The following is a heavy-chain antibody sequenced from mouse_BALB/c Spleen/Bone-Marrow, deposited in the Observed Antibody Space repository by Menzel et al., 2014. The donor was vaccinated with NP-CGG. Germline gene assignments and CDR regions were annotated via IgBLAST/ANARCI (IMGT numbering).Heavy chain of an antibody. D-gene: IGHD4-1*01. J-gene: IGHJ4*01. V-gene: IGHV14-3*02. CDR1: GFNIKDTY. Sequence: EVQLQQSGAELVKPGASVKLSCTASGFNIKDTYMHWVKQRPEQGLEWIGRIDPANGNTKYDPKFQGKATITADTSPNTAYLRLSSLTSEDTAVYYCARWEYYAMDYWGQGTSVTVSS. CDR2: IDPANGNT. CDR3: ARWEYYAMDY.